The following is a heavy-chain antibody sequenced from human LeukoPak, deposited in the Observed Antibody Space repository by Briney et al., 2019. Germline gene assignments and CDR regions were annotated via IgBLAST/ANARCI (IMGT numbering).Heavy chain of an antibody. D-gene: IGHD1-26*01. V-gene: IGHV4-61*01. CDR1: GGSISSGSYH. CDR2: IYYSGST. Sequence: SETLSLTCTVSGGSISSGSYHWSWFRQPPGKGLECIGYIYYSGSTHYNPSLKSRVTISVDTSKNQFSLKLSSVTAADTAVYYCARFLRGATNALEIWGQGTMVTVSS. J-gene: IGHJ3*02. CDR3: ARFLRGATNALEI.